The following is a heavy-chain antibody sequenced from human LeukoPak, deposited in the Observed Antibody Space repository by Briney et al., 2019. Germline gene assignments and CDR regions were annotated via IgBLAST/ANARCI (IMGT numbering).Heavy chain of an antibody. CDR2: IYYSGST. Sequence: SETLSLTCTVSGGSISSYYCSWIRQPPGKGLEWIGYIYYSGSTNYNPSLKSRVTISVDTSKNQFSLKLSSVTAADTAVYYCARRGDGYYYDSSGYYDAFDIWGQGTMVTVSS. CDR1: GGSISSYY. V-gene: IGHV4-59*01. CDR3: ARRGDGYYYDSSGYYDAFDI. D-gene: IGHD3-22*01. J-gene: IGHJ3*02.